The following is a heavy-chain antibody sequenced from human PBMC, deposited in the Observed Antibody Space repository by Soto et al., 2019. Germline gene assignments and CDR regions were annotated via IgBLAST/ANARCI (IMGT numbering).Heavy chain of an antibody. V-gene: IGHV3-23*01. J-gene: IGHJ6*02. CDR1: GFTFSSYA. CDR3: ANLDITIFGVVIRGPLYYGMDV. CDR2: ISGSGGST. Sequence: GGSLRLSCAASGFTFSSYAMSWVRQAPGKGLEWVSAISGSGGSTYYADSVKGRFTISRDNSKNTLYLQMNSLRAEDTAVYYCANLDITIFGVVIRGPLYYGMDVWGQGTTVTAP. D-gene: IGHD3-3*01.